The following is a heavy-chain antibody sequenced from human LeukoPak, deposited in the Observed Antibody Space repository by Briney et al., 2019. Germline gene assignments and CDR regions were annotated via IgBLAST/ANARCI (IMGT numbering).Heavy chain of an antibody. Sequence: GGSLRLPCAASGFTFSSYWMSWVRQAPGKGLEWVANIKQDGSEKYYVDSVKGRFTISRDNAKNSLYLQMNSLRAEDTAVYYCARVGGSYYFDYWGQGTLVTVSS. J-gene: IGHJ4*02. V-gene: IGHV3-7*01. CDR1: GFTFSSYW. D-gene: IGHD1-26*01. CDR2: IKQDGSEK. CDR3: ARVGGSYYFDY.